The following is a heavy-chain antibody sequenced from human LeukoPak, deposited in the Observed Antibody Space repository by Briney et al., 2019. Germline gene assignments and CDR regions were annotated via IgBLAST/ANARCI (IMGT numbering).Heavy chain of an antibody. V-gene: IGHV3-7*01. CDR2: IKQGGSEK. D-gene: IGHD6-6*01. J-gene: IGHJ4*02. CDR1: GFTFSSYW. CDR3: ARVSSSMGGAADY. Sequence: GGSLRLSCAASGFTFSSYWMSWVRQAPGKGLEWVANIKQGGSEKYYLDSVKGRFTISRDNAKNSVYLEMNSLRAEDTAVYYCARVSSSMGGAADYWGQGTLVTVSS.